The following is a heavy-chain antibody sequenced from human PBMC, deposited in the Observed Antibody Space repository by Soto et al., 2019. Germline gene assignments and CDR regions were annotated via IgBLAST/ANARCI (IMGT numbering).Heavy chain of an antibody. V-gene: IGHV1-2*04. CDR1: GYTFTGYY. D-gene: IGHD6-13*01. Sequence: GASVKVSCKASGYTFTGYYMHWVRQAPGQGLEWMGWINPNSGGTNYAQKFQGWVTMTRDTSISTAYMELSRLRSDDTAVYYCAREYSSSWYRVEDYYYGMDVWGQGTTVTVSS. J-gene: IGHJ6*02. CDR2: INPNSGGT. CDR3: AREYSSSWYRVEDYYYGMDV.